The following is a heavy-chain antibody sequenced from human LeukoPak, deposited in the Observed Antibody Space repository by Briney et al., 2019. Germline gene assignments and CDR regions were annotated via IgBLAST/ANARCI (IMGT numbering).Heavy chain of an antibody. J-gene: IGHJ4*02. D-gene: IGHD2-21*01. V-gene: IGHV3-23*01. CDR2: ISGTGGST. CDR3: AKGSVAIPQFFKS. Sequence: GGSLRLSCEASGFSFRNYAMNWVRQAPGKGLEWVASISGTGGSTFYADFAKGRFIISRDNSKDTLSLQLNSLTGTDTAVYFCAKGSVAIPQFFKSWGRGILVTVSS. CDR1: GFSFRNYA.